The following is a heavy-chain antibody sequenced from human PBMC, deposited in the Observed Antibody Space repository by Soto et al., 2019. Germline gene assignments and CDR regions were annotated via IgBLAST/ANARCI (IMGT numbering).Heavy chain of an antibody. CDR2: IWYDGSNK. D-gene: IGHD3-22*01. CDR3: AREGYYFDASSPNWFDP. CDR1: GFTFSNYG. J-gene: IGHJ5*02. Sequence: QVQLVESGGGVVQPGRSLRLSCAASGFTFSNYGMHWVRQAPGKGLEWVALIWYDGSNKYYADSVKGRFTISRDNSKNTLYLQMNSLRADDTAVYYCAREGYYFDASSPNWFDPWGQGTLVTVSS. V-gene: IGHV3-33*01.